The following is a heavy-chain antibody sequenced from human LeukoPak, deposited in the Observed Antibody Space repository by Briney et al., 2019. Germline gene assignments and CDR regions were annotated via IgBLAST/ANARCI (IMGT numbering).Heavy chain of an antibody. Sequence: SVKVSCKASGGTFSSYAISWVRQAPGQGLEWMGGIIPIFGTANYAQKIQGRVTITADESTSTAYMELSSLRSEDTAVYYCARVVGYYGSGSYPDYWGQGTLVTVSS. CDR3: ARVVGYYGSGSYPDY. CDR2: IIPIFGTA. D-gene: IGHD3-10*01. J-gene: IGHJ4*02. V-gene: IGHV1-69*13. CDR1: GGTFSSYA.